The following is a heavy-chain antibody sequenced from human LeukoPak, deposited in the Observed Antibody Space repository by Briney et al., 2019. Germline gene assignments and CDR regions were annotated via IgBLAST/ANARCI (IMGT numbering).Heavy chain of an antibody. Sequence: GWSLRLSCAASGFTFSSYWMSWVRQAPGKGLEWVANIKQEGCEKYYVDSVKGRFTNSRDNAKNSLYLQINSLIAEDTAVYYCARGVLWFGELLHDAFDIWGQGTMVTVSS. CDR1: GFTFSSYW. CDR3: ARGVLWFGELLHDAFDI. D-gene: IGHD3-10*01. J-gene: IGHJ3*02. CDR2: IKQEGCEK. V-gene: IGHV3-7*01.